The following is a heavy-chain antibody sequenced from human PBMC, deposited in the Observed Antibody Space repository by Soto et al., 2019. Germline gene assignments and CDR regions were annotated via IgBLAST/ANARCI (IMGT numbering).Heavy chain of an antibody. J-gene: IGHJ1*01. V-gene: IGHV5-51*01. CDR1: GYSFTSYW. CDR3: ATDEIGAMSTLGYSRS. Sequence: SLKISCKGSGYSFTSYWIGWVRQMPGKGLEWMGIIYPGDSDTRYSPSFQGQVTISADESTSTAYMELSRLTSEDTAVYYCATDEIGAMSTLGYSRSWGQGTRVTVSS. D-gene: IGHD2-15*01. CDR2: IYPGDSDT.